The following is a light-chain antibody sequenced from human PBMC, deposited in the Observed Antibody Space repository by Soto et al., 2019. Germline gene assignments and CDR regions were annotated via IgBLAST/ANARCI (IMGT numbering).Light chain of an antibody. J-gene: IGLJ2*01. Sequence: QSALTQPASVSGSPGQSITISCTGTSSDVGGYNYVSWYQQHPGIAPKLLIYDVSSRPSGISNRFSGSKSGNTASLTISGLQAEDEADYYCSSCTSINTLVFGGGTKLTVL. CDR3: SSCTSINTLV. CDR2: DVS. CDR1: SSDVGGYNY. V-gene: IGLV2-14*01.